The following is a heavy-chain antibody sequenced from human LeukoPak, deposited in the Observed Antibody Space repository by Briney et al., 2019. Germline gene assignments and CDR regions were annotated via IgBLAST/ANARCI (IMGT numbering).Heavy chain of an antibody. CDR1: GYTFTGYY. CDR2: INPNSGGT. CDR3: ARDNQLGYCSSTSCPYYYYMDV. V-gene: IGHV1-2*02. D-gene: IGHD2-2*01. Sequence: ASVKVSCKASGYTFTGYYMHWVRQAPVQGLEWMGWINPNSGGTNYAQNFQGRVTMTRDTSISTAYMELSRLRSDDTAVYYCARDNQLGYCSSTSCPYYYYMDVWGKGTTVTVSS. J-gene: IGHJ6*03.